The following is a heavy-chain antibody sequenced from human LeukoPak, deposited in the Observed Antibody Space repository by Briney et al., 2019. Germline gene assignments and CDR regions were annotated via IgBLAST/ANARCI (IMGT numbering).Heavy chain of an antibody. CDR3: ARDRNTDFWSGYYTNYFDY. D-gene: IGHD3-3*01. CDR1: GFTFSSYS. CDR2: ISSSSSYI. J-gene: IGHJ4*02. V-gene: IGHV3-21*01. Sequence: GGSLRLSCAASGFTFSSYSMNWVRQAPGKGLEWVSSISSSSSYIYYVDSVKGRFTISRDNAKNSLYLQMNSLRAEDTAVYYCARDRNTDFWSGYYTNYFDYWGQGTLVTVSS.